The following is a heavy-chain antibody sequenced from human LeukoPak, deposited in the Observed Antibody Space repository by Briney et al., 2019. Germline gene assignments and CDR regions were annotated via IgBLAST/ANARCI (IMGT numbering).Heavy chain of an antibody. D-gene: IGHD6-13*01. CDR1: GFTFSSYG. CDR2: IRYDGSNK. Sequence: GGSLRLSCAASGFTFSSYGMHWVRQAPGKGLEWVAFIRYDGSNKYYADSVKGRFTISRDNSENTLYLQMNSLRAEDTAVYYCAKDKWRYSSSYYFDYWGQGTLVTVSS. V-gene: IGHV3-30*02. CDR3: AKDKWRYSSSYYFDY. J-gene: IGHJ4*02.